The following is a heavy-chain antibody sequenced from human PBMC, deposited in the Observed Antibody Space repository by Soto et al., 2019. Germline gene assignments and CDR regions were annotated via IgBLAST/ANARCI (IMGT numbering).Heavy chain of an antibody. D-gene: IGHD6-13*01. CDR3: ARRHSSNWYALDY. Sequence: PSETLSLTCAVSGYSISNGYYWGWIRQPPGKGLEWIGSIYHTGSTYYNPSLKSRVTISVDTSKNQFSLKLSSVTAADTAVYYCARRHSSNWYALDYWGQGTLVTVSS. CDR1: GYSISNGYY. CDR2: IYHTGST. J-gene: IGHJ4*02. V-gene: IGHV4-38-2*01.